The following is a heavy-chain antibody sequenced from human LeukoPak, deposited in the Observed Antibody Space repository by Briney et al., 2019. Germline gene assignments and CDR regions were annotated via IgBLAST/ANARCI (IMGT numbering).Heavy chain of an antibody. D-gene: IGHD6-19*01. CDR3: ARGKYSSGWFDY. CDR1: GFTFSSHS. CDR2: ITTSSTYI. V-gene: IGHV3-21*01. J-gene: IGHJ4*02. Sequence: GGSLRLSCAASGFTFSSHSMSWVRQAPGKGLEWVSSITTSSTYISYADSVKGRFTISRDNAKNSLYLQMNSLRAEDTAVYYCARGKYSSGWFDYRGQGTLVTVSS.